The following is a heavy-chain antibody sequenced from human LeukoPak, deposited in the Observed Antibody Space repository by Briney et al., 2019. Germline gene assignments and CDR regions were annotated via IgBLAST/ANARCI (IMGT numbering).Heavy chain of an antibody. Sequence: SETLSLTCTVSGGSVSSGSYYWSWIRQHPGKGLEWIGYIYYSGSTYYNPSLKSRVTISVDTSKNQFSLKLSSVTAADTAVYYCARTAAPYYDFWSGYSGWFDPWGQGTLVTVSS. CDR2: IYYSGST. D-gene: IGHD3-3*01. CDR3: ARTAAPYYDFWSGYSGWFDP. V-gene: IGHV4-31*03. J-gene: IGHJ5*02. CDR1: GGSVSSGSYY.